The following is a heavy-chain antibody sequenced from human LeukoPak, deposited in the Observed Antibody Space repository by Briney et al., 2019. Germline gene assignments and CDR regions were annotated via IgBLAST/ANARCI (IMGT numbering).Heavy chain of an antibody. CDR1: GGSIGGYY. CDR3: ARGGVRSDN. Sequence: PSETLSLTCTVSGGSIGGYYWSWIRQPPGKGLEWIGYIYYSGSTNYNPSLKSRVTISVDTSKNQFSLKLSSVTAADTAVYYCARGGVRSDNWGQGTLVTVSS. D-gene: IGHD1-1*01. J-gene: IGHJ4*02. V-gene: IGHV4-59*01. CDR2: IYYSGST.